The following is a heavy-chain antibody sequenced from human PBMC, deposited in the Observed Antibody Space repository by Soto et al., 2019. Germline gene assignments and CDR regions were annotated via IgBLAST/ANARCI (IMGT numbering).Heavy chain of an antibody. V-gene: IGHV3-30*18. J-gene: IGHJ4*02. D-gene: IGHD2-2*02. Sequence: VQLVEAGGGVVQPGRSLRLSCAVSGFTFNSHAMHWVRQAPGKGLEWVAVISYGGANKYYGDSVKGRFTISRDNSKNTLFLQMDSLRPEDTAVYYCAKGPRSCSSTTCYTVDYWGRGTLVTVSS. CDR2: ISYGGANK. CDR3: AKGPRSCSSTTCYTVDY. CDR1: GFTFNSHA.